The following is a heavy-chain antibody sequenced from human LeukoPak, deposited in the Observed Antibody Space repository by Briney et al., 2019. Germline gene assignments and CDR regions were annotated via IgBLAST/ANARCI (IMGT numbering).Heavy chain of an antibody. CDR1: GFTFSSYW. CDR2: IKQDGSEK. D-gene: IGHD6-19*01. J-gene: IGHJ6*03. V-gene: IGHV3-7*01. CDR3: ARRALNLIISGWYHRYYYSYYMDV. Sequence: GGSLRLSCAASGFTFSSYWMSWVRQAPGKGLEWVANIKQDGSEKYYVDSVKGRFTISRYNAKNSLYLQMNSLRAEDTAVYCCARRALNLIISGWYHRYYYSYYMDVWGKGTTVTVSS.